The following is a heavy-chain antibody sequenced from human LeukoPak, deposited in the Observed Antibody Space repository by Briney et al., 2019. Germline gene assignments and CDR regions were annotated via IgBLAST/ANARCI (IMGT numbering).Heavy chain of an antibody. D-gene: IGHD3-22*01. CDR1: GGSISSYY. V-gene: IGHV4-59*01. CDR2: IYYSGST. CDR3: ARDYDSSGYYGAFDI. Sequence: SETLSLTCTVSGGSISSYYWSWLRQPPGKGLEWIGYIYYSGSTNYNPSLKSRVTISVDTSKNQFSLKLSSVTAADTAVYYCARDYDSSGYYGAFDIWGQGTMVTVSS. J-gene: IGHJ3*02.